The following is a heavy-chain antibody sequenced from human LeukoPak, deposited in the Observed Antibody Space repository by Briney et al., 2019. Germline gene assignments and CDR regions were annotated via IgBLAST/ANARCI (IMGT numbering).Heavy chain of an antibody. Sequence: WASVKVSCKASGYTFISYGISWVRQAPGQGLQWMGWISVYNGNTNYAQKFQDRVTMTTDTSTSTAYMELRSLRSDDTAVYYCARDQDLERLEYWGQGTLVTVSS. J-gene: IGHJ4*02. CDR1: GYTFISYG. D-gene: IGHD1-1*01. CDR3: ARDQDLERLEY. CDR2: ISVYNGNT. V-gene: IGHV1-18*01.